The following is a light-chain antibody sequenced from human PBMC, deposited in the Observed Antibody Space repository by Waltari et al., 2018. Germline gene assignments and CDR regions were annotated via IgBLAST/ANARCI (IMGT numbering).Light chain of an antibody. Sequence: DIVMTQSPATLSVFPGERATLSCRASQSVGTTLAWYQQRPGQAPRLLLYGASSRATGIPARFSGSGSGTDFTLTINSLQPEDFALYYCQQYHNWPPWAFGQGTKVEIK. CDR1: QSVGTT. V-gene: IGKV3-15*01. J-gene: IGKJ1*01. CDR3: QQYHNWPPWA. CDR2: GAS.